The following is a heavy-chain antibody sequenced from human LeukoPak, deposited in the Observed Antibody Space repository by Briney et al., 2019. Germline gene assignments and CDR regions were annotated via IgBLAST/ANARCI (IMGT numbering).Heavy chain of an antibody. CDR1: GGSFSGYY. CDR3: ARGLQNVLLWFGELRGNWFDP. J-gene: IGHJ5*02. Sequence: SETLSLTCAVYGGSFSGYYWSWIRQPPGKGLEWIGEINHSGSTNYNPSLKSRVTISVDTSKNQFSLKLSSVTAADTAVYYCARGLQNVLLWFGELRGNWFDPWGQGTLVTVSS. D-gene: IGHD3-10*01. V-gene: IGHV4-34*01. CDR2: INHSGST.